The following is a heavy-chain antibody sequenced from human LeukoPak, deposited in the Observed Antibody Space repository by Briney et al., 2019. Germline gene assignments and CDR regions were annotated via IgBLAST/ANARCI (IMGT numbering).Heavy chain of an antibody. Sequence: GRSLRLSCAASGFTFSSYSMNWVRQAPGKGLELVSTISGSGGSTYYADSVKGQFTISRDNSKNTLYLQMNSLRAEDTAVYYCARDQGGDYYDSSGYFIPFDYWGQGTLVTVSS. J-gene: IGHJ4*02. CDR1: GFTFSSYS. D-gene: IGHD3-22*01. CDR2: ISGSGGST. CDR3: ARDQGGDYYDSSGYFIPFDY. V-gene: IGHV3-23*01.